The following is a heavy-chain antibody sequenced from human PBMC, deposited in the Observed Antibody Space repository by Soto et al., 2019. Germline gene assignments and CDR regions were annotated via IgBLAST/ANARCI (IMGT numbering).Heavy chain of an antibody. D-gene: IGHD3-10*01. CDR3: VKQRGSGKTYYYNMDV. CDR2: ISYDENIK. J-gene: IGHJ6*02. Sequence: QVQLVESGGGVVQPGRSLRLSCAASGFTFSTCGMHWVRQAPGKGLEWVAVISYDENIKKYADSVKGRFTISRDNSRNTVFLQMDSLRAEDTAVYYCVKQRGSGKTYYYNMDVWGLGTTVIVSS. V-gene: IGHV3-30*18. CDR1: GFTFSTCG.